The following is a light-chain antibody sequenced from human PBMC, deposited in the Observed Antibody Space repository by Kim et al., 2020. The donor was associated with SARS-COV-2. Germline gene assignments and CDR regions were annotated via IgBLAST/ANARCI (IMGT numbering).Light chain of an antibody. CDR3: NSRDSSGDHPWV. CDR2: GNN. Sequence: FGQTVRITCQGDSLSTYYASWYLQKPGQAPVLLIYGNNNRPPGIPDRFSGSGSGNTASLTITGAQAEDEADYYCNSRDSSGDHPWVFGGGTQLTVL. J-gene: IGLJ3*02. CDR1: SLSTYY. V-gene: IGLV3-19*01.